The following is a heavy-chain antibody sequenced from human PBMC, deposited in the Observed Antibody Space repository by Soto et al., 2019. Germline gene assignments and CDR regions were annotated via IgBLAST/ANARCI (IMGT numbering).Heavy chain of an antibody. CDR3: AKIYCSSTSCYRPGWFDP. CDR1: GFTFSSYA. J-gene: IGHJ5*02. V-gene: IGHV3-23*01. CDR2: ISGSGGST. D-gene: IGHD2-2*02. Sequence: GGSLRLSCAASGFTFSSYAMSWVRQAPGKGLEWVSAISGSGGSTYYADSVKGRFTISRDNSKNTLYLQMNSLRAEDTAVYYCAKIYCSSTSCYRPGWFDPWGQGTLVTVSS.